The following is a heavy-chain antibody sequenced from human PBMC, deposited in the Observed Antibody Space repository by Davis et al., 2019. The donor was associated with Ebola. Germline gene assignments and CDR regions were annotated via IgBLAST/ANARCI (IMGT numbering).Heavy chain of an antibody. Sequence: GESLKISCAASGFAFSGSAMHWVRQASGKGLEWVGRIRSKANSYATAYAASVKGRFTISRDDSKNTAYLQMNSLRAEDTAVYYCARRPPYYYDSSGQRGGMDVWGQGTTVTVSS. V-gene: IGHV3-73*01. CDR1: GFAFSGSA. D-gene: IGHD3-22*01. CDR2: IRSKANSYAT. J-gene: IGHJ6*02. CDR3: ARRPPYYYDSSGQRGGMDV.